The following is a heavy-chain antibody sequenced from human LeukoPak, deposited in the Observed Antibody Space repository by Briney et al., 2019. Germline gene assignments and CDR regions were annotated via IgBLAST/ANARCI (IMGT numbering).Heavy chain of an antibody. CDR2: IYPGDSDT. V-gene: IGHV5-51*01. CDR1: GYSFTSYW. D-gene: IGHD3-3*01. Sequence: GESLKISCKGSGYSFTSYWIGWVRQMPGKGLEWMGIIYPGDSDTRYSPSFQGQVTISADKSISTAYLQWSSLKASDTAMYYCARQGADLYDFWRPVGGWCYMDVWGKGTTVTVSS. J-gene: IGHJ6*03. CDR3: ARQGADLYDFWRPVGGWCYMDV.